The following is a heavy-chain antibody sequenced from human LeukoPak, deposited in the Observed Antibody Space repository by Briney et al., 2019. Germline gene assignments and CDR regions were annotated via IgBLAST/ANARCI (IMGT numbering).Heavy chain of an antibody. Sequence: GASVKVSCKASGGTFSSYAISWVRQAPGQGLEWMGGIIPIFGTANYAQKFQGRVTITADESTSTAYMELSSLRSEDTAVYYCARAGTRITIFGVVETRMDKAGSSIYYYYYMDVWGKGTTVTVSS. CDR2: IIPIFGTA. CDR1: GGTFSSYA. D-gene: IGHD3-3*01. CDR3: ARAGTRITIFGVVETRMDKAGSSIYYYYYMDV. J-gene: IGHJ6*03. V-gene: IGHV1-69*13.